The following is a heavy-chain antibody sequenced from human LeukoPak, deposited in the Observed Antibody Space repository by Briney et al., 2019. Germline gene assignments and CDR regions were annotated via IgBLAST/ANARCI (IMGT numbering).Heavy chain of an antibody. D-gene: IGHD6-13*01. J-gene: IGHJ6*02. CDR3: ARDEQQLVPRGMDV. CDR1: GGSISSYY. Sequence: SETLSLTCTVSGGSISSYYWSWIRQPAGKGLEWIGRIYTSGTTNYNPSLKSRVTMSVDTSKNQFSLKLSSVTAADTAVYYCARDEQQLVPRGMDVWGQGTTVTVSS. V-gene: IGHV4-4*07. CDR2: IYTSGTT.